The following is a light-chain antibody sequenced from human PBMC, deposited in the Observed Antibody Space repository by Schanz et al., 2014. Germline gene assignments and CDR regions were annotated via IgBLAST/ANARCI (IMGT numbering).Light chain of an antibody. CDR3: QQYNDWPRT. Sequence: EIVMTQSPDTLSVSPGERAALSCRASQSVSTDLAWYQQKPGQAPRLLIYGASIRATGVPGRFSGSGSGTEFTLTINSLQSEDFAVYYCQQYNDWPRTFGQGTKLEI. CDR1: QSVSTD. V-gene: IGKV3-15*01. CDR2: GAS. J-gene: IGKJ2*02.